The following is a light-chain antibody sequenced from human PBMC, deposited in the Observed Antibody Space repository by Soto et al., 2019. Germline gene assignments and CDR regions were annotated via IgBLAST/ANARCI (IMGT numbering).Light chain of an antibody. CDR3: QHYGSWRFT. J-gene: IGKJ3*01. V-gene: IGKV3-20*01. CDR1: QSVSNSY. Sequence: EIVLTQSPGTLSLSPGERATLSCRASQSVSNSYLAWYQQKPGQTPRLLIYGASSRATGFPDRFSGSGSGTDFTLTISRLEPEDFAVYYCQHYGSWRFTFGHGTKVDIK. CDR2: GAS.